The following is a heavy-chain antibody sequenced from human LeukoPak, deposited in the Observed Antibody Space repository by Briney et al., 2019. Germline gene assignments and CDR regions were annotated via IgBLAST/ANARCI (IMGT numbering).Heavy chain of an antibody. J-gene: IGHJ6*02. V-gene: IGHV1-2*02. CDR2: INPNSGDT. Sequence: GASAKVSCKASGYTFTGYYMHWVRQAPGQGLEWMGWINPNSGDTNYAEKFQDRVTMTRDPSITTAYMELSSLRSDDTAVYYCARGHYYYYMDVRGQGTTVTVSS. CDR1: GYTFTGYY. CDR3: ARGHYYYYMDV.